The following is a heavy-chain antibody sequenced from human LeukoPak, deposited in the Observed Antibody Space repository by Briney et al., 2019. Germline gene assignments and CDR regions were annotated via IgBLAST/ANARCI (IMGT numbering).Heavy chain of an antibody. V-gene: IGHV3-30-3*01. D-gene: IGHD2-2*01. CDR3: AKDGEQDIVVVPAAMLIDY. CDR2: ISYDGSNK. CDR1: GFTFSSYA. Sequence: GRSLRLSCAASGFTFSSYAMHWVRQAPGKGLEWVAVISYDGSNKYYADSVKGRFTISRDNSKNTLYLQMNSLRAEDTAVYYCAKDGEQDIVVVPAAMLIDYWGQGTLVTVSS. J-gene: IGHJ4*02.